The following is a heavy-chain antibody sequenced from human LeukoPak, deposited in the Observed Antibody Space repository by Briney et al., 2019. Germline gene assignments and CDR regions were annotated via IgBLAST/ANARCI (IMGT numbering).Heavy chain of an antibody. CDR3: ARDYYVGNPAYYFDY. Sequence: SETLSLTCTVSGGSISSGGYYWSWIRQHPGKGLEWIGYIYYSGSTYYNPSLKSRVTISVDTSKNQFSLKLSSVTAADTAVYYCARDYYVGNPAYYFDYWGQGTLVTVSS. D-gene: IGHD4-23*01. CDR1: GGSISSGGYY. J-gene: IGHJ4*02. V-gene: IGHV4-31*03. CDR2: IYYSGST.